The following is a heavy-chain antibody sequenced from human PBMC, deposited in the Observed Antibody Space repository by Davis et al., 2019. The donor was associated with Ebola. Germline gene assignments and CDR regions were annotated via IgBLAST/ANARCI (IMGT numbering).Heavy chain of an antibody. Sequence: ASVKVSCKASGYTFTGYYMHWVRQAPGQGLEWMGWINPNSGGTNYAQKFQGRVTMTRDTSISTAYMELSRLRSDDTAVYYCARVHLYRTQPPDYWGQGTLVTVSS. CDR2: INPNSGGT. CDR3: ARVHLYRTQPPDY. CDR1: GYTFTGYY. J-gene: IGHJ4*02. D-gene: IGHD1-1*01. V-gene: IGHV1-2*02.